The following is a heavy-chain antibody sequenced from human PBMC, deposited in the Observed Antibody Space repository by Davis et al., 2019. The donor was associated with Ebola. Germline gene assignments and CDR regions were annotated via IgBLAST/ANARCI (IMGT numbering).Heavy chain of an antibody. V-gene: IGHV3-23*01. CDR3: AKEGDIVATIFGGMDV. D-gene: IGHD5-12*01. CDR1: RLTFSSYA. J-gene: IGHJ6*02. CDR2: ISGSGTYT. Sequence: GESLKISCAASRLTFSSYAMSWVRQAPGKGLEWVSTISGSGTYTYYADSVKGRFTISRDNSKNTLYLQMNSLRAEDTAVYYCAKEGDIVATIFGGMDVWGQGTTVTVSS.